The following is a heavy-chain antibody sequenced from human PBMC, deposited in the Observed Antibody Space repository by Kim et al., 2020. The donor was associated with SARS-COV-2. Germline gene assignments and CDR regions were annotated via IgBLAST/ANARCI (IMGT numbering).Heavy chain of an antibody. V-gene: IGHV4-59*01. Sequence: SETLSLTCTVSGGSISSYYWSWIRQPPGKGLEWIGNIYYSGSTNYNPSLKSRVTISVDTSKNQFSLKLSSVTAADTAVYYCARAEAHYYDSSGQYFDYWGRGSLVAVSS. CDR2: IYYSGST. CDR3: ARAEAHYYDSSGQYFDY. J-gene: IGHJ4*02. D-gene: IGHD3-22*01. CDR1: GGSISSYY.